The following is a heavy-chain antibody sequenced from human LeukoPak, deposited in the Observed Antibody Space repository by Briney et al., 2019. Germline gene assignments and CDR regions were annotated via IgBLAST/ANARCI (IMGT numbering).Heavy chain of an antibody. CDR1: GGTFSSYA. Sequence: SVKVSRKASGGTFSSYAISWVRQAPGQGLEWMGGIIPIFGTANYAQKFQGRVTITADESTSTAYMELSSLRSEDTAVYYCARDRYYYGSGSYYNLWGQGTLVTVSS. V-gene: IGHV1-69*01. CDR3: ARDRYYYGSGSYYNL. D-gene: IGHD3-10*01. CDR2: IIPIFGTA. J-gene: IGHJ5*02.